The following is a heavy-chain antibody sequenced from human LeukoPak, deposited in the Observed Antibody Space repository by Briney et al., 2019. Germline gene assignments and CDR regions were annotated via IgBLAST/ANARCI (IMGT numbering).Heavy chain of an antibody. CDR3: ARESLSSGSFDY. V-gene: IGHV3-30-3*01. D-gene: IGHD6-19*01. J-gene: IGHJ4*02. Sequence: GGPLRLSCAASGFTFSSYAMHWVRQAPGKGLEWVTVISYDGSNKYYADSVKGRFTISRDNSKNTLYLQMNSLRAEDTAVYYCARESLSSGSFDYWGQGTLVTVSS. CDR1: GFTFSSYA. CDR2: ISYDGSNK.